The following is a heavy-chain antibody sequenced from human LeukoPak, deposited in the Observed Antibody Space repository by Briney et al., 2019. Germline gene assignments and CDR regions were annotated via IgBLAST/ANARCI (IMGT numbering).Heavy chain of an antibody. D-gene: IGHD6-19*01. J-gene: IGHJ4*02. V-gene: IGHV4-4*07. CDR2: VSTSGST. CDR1: GGYISNHF. Sequence: SETLSLTCTVSGGYISNHFCSWIRQPAGKGLEWVGRVSTSGSTYYNPSLKSRVTMSADTSKNQFSLKLSSVTAADTAVYYCATEVLGAVAANFDYWGQGTLVTVSS. CDR3: ATEVLGAVAANFDY.